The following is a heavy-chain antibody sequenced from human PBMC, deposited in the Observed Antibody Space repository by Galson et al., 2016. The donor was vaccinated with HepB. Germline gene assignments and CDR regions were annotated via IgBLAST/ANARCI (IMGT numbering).Heavy chain of an antibody. CDR3: ASTAAYFYGSGNYYYFDY. V-gene: IGHV4-39*07. CDR2: IYYSGST. Sequence: SETLSLTCTVSGDSIGSSGYYWGWIRQPPGKGLEWIGSIYYSGSTYYNLSLKSRVTISVDTSRNRFSLKLTSVTAADTAVYYCASTAAYFYGSGNYYYFDYWGQGTLVTVSS. D-gene: IGHD3-10*01. J-gene: IGHJ4*02. CDR1: GDSIGSSGYY.